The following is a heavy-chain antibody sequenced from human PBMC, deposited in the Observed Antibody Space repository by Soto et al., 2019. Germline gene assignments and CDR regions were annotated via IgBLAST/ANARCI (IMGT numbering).Heavy chain of an antibody. V-gene: IGHV3-74*01. J-gene: IGHJ4*02. CDR3: ARGGWELLWGDY. D-gene: IGHD1-26*01. CDR1: GFTFSSYW. CDR2: IKGDGSST. Sequence: EVQLVESGGGLVQPGGSLRLSCAASGFTFSSYWMHWVRQAPGKGLVWVSRIKGDGSSTSYADSVKGRFTISRDNAKNTLYLQMNSLRAEDTAVYYCARGGWELLWGDYWGQGTLVTVSS.